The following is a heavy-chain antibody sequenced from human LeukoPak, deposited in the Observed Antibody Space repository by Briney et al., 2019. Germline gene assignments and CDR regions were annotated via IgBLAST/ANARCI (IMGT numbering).Heavy chain of an antibody. J-gene: IGHJ6*02. CDR2: IKQDGSEK. CDR3: ARDPYVVVVADTYYYYGMDV. CDR1: GFTLSSYS. D-gene: IGHD2-15*01. Sequence: GGSLRLSCAASGFTLSSYSMNWVRQAPGKGLEWVANIKQDGSEKYYVDSVKGRFTISRDNAKNSLYLQMNSLRAEDTAVYYCARDPYVVVVADTYYYYGMDVWGQGTTVTVSS. V-gene: IGHV3-7*03.